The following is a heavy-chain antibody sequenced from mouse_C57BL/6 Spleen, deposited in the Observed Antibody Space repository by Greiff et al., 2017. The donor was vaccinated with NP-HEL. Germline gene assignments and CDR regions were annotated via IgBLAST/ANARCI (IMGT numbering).Heavy chain of an antibody. V-gene: IGHV1-52*01. CDR2: IDPSDSET. Sequence: QVQLQQPGAELVRPGSSVKLSCKASGYTFTSYWMHWVKQRPIQGLEWIGNIDPSDSETHYNQKFKDKATLTVDKSSSTAYMQLSSLTSEDSAVYYCARRGLGRGYFDYWGQGTTLTVSS. J-gene: IGHJ2*01. CDR1: GYTFTSYW. D-gene: IGHD4-1*01. CDR3: ARRGLGRGYFDY.